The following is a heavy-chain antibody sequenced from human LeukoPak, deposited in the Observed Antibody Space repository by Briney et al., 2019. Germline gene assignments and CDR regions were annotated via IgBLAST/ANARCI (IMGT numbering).Heavy chain of an antibody. V-gene: IGHV3-11*01. CDR3: ATDGAGFDT. CDR1: GFTYNDYY. CDR2: INIGGTNT. J-gene: IGHJ5*02. Sequence: GGSLRLSCAASGFTYNDYYMSWIRQAPGKGLEWLSYINIGGTNTHYADSVKGRFTISRDNAKKSLYLEMNNLRAEDTAVYYCATDGAGFDTWGQGVLVTVSS.